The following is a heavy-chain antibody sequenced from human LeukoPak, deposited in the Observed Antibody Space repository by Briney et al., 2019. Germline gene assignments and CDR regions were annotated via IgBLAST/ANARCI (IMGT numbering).Heavy chain of an antibody. CDR2: ISSSSSYI. CDR1: GFTFSSYS. Sequence: PGGSLRLSCAASGFTFSSYSMNWIRQAPGKGLNWVSSISSSSSYIYYADSVKGRFTISRDNAKNSLYLQMNSLRAEDTAVYYCARDWATTVWFDPWGQGTLATVSS. V-gene: IGHV3-21*01. CDR3: ARDWATTVWFDP. D-gene: IGHD1-26*01. J-gene: IGHJ5*02.